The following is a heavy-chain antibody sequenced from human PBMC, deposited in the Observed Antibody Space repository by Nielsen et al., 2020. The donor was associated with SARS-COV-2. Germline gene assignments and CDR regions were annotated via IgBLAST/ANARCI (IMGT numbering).Heavy chain of an antibody. CDR3: ARFYYGSGMGYYYGMDV. CDR1: GFTFDDYS. CDR2: INWNGGST. Sequence: GGSLRLSCAASGFTFDDYSMSWVRQAPGKGLEWVSGINWNGGSTGYADSVKGRFTISRDNAKNSLYLQMNSLRAEDTAVYYCARFYYGSGMGYYYGMDVWGQGTTVTVSS. V-gene: IGHV3-20*04. J-gene: IGHJ6*02. D-gene: IGHD3-10*01.